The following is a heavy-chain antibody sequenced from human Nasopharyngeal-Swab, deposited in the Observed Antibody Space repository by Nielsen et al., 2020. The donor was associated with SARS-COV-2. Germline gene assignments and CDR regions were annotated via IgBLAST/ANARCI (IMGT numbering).Heavy chain of an antibody. J-gene: IGHJ4*02. CDR1: GFTFSSYG. Sequence: GESLKICWAASGFTFSSYGMHWVRMDPGRGPEWVSVISYDGSKKYYADSVKGRFTISRDISKNTLYLQINSLRAEDSAVYSFAKYQMAHFDYWGQGTLVTVSS. D-gene: IGHD5-24*01. CDR3: AKYQMAHFDY. CDR2: ISYDGSKK. V-gene: IGHV3-30*18.